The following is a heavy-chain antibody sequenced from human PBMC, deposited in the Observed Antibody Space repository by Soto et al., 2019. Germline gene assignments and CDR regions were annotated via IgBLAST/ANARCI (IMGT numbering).Heavy chain of an antibody. CDR1: GYTFTSYY. CDR2: INPSGGST. D-gene: IGHD2-15*01. V-gene: IGHV1-46*01. CDR3: ARAITCSGGSCYSPYFDY. Sequence: QVQLVQSGAEVKKPGASVKVSCKASGYTFTSYYMHWVRQAPGQGLEWMGIINPSGGSTSYAQKFRGRVTMTRDTSTSTVYMELSSLRSEDTAVYYCARAITCSGGSCYSPYFDYWGQGTLVTVSS. J-gene: IGHJ4*02.